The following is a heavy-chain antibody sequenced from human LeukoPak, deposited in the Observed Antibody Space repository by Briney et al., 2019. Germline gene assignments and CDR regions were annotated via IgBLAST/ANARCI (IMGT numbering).Heavy chain of an antibody. D-gene: IGHD3-22*01. CDR3: ASNLRYNYDSSGYDFDY. CDR2: ISSSSSYI. J-gene: IGHJ4*02. Sequence: GGSLRLSCAASGFTFSSYSMNWVRQAPGKGLEWVSSISSSSSYIYYADSVRGRLTIPRDNAKNSLYLRMHSLRAEDTAVYYCASNLRYNYDSSGYDFDYWGQGTLVTVSS. V-gene: IGHV3-21*01. CDR1: GFTFSSYS.